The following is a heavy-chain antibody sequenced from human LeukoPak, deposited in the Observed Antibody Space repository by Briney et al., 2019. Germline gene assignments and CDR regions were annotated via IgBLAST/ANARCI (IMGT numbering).Heavy chain of an antibody. Sequence: LSGGSLRLSCSVSGITVSNYGMSWVRQAPGKGLEWVAGISDSGGGTKYADSVKGRFTISRDNPKNTLYLQMNSLRAEDTAVYFCARDFGPRLYAFDVWGQGTMITVSS. CDR1: GITVSNYG. CDR2: ISDSGGGT. V-gene: IGHV3-23*01. D-gene: IGHD3-16*01. J-gene: IGHJ3*01. CDR3: ARDFGPRLYAFDV.